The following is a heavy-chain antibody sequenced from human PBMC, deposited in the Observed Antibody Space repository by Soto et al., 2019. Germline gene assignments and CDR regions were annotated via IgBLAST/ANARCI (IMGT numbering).Heavy chain of an antibody. V-gene: IGHV3-48*03. CDR1: GFTFSSYE. CDR2: ISSSGSTI. D-gene: IGHD2-2*01. J-gene: IGHJ4*02. CDR3: ARGPIRPYHPLDY. Sequence: EVQLVESGGGLVQPGGSLRLSCAASGFTFSSYEMNWVRQAPGKGLEWVSYISSSGSTIYYADSVKGRFTISRDNAKNSLYLQMNSLRAEDTAVYYCARGPIRPYHPLDYWGQGTLVTVSS.